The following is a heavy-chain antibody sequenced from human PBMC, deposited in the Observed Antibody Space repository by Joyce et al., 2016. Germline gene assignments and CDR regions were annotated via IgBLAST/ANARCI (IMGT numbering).Heavy chain of an antibody. CDR1: SGSISGTSW. CDR3: AENGYYAIDH. CDR2: IYHSGST. Sequence: QVQLQESGPGLVKPSGTLSLTCAVSSGSISGTSWWSWVRQSPGEGLEWIGEIYHSGSTNSNPSLKSRVTISVDKSKNQFSLKLSSVTAADTAVYYCAENGYYAIDHWGQGTLVTVSS. J-gene: IGHJ4*02. D-gene: IGHD3-22*01. V-gene: IGHV4-4*02.